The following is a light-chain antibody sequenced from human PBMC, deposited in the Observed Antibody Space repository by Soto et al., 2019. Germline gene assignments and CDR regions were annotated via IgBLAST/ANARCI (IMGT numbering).Light chain of an antibody. CDR3: QQYENLPLT. CDR2: DAS. J-gene: IGKJ4*01. CDR1: QDITNF. V-gene: IGKV1-33*01. Sequence: SRCSLSPSVEDMVPIPLHGSQDITNFLNWYQQKPGKVPKVLIYDASNLETGVSSRFSGSGSGTYFTLTISSLQPEDIATYYCQQYENLPLTFGGGTKVDIK.